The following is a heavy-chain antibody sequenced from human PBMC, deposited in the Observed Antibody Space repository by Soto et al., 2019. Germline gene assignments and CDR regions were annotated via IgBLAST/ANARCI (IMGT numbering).Heavy chain of an antibody. J-gene: IGHJ4*02. CDR3: AHSPSPGGDRFDF. D-gene: IGHD4-17*01. Sequence: QITVKESGPTLVKPTQTLTLTCTSSGFSLSTSGVAVGWIRQSPGKALEWLALIYWNDDKRYSPSLKSRLTTTKDTPQTHEVRAMTHMDPVDTHTYCCAHSPSPGGDRFDFRCQGTLVTVAS. CDR1: GFSLSTSGVA. CDR2: IYWNDDK. V-gene: IGHV2-5*01.